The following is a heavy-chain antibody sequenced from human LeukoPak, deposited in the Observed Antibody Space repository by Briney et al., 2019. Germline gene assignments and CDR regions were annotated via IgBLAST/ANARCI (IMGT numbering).Heavy chain of an antibody. D-gene: IGHD2-21*01. CDR1: DDSISTNSYY. V-gene: IGHV4-39*01. CDR3: TRGGDPYKVGNF. CDR2: LHFSGTP. Sequence: AETLTLTCTVSDDSISTNSYYWSWIRQPPGKGLECIGTLHFSGTPYYSPSLNSRISISVDTSKKQFSLKLRSVTATDTAVYYCTRGGDPYKVGNFWGQGTLVTVPS. J-gene: IGHJ4*02.